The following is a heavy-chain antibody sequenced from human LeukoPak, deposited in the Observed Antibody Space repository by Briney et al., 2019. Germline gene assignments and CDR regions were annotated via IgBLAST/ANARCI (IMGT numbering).Heavy chain of an antibody. CDR2: ISGFTNTM. J-gene: IGHJ4*02. V-gene: IGHV3-48*02. CDR3: ASSYSGYDSLLIGY. CDR1: GFTFSSYS. Sequence: GGSLRLSCAASGFTFSSYSMNWVRQAPGKGLEWVSYISGFTNTMYYADSVSGRFTISRDNAKNSLYLQMNSLRDDDTAVYYCASSYSGYDSLLIGYWGEGTLVTVSS. D-gene: IGHD5-12*01.